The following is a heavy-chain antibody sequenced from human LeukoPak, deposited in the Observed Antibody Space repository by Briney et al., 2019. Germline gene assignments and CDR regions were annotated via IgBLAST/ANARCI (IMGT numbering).Heavy chain of an antibody. Sequence: PGGSLRLSCAASGFTFDDYAMHWVRQVPGKGLEWVSSISWNSDSKDYGDSVKGRFTISRDNAKNSLYLQMNSLRAEDTALYYCAKDQGLIVGATPFDYWGQGTLVTVSS. CDR3: AKDQGLIVGATPFDY. V-gene: IGHV3-9*01. CDR2: ISWNSDSK. J-gene: IGHJ4*02. D-gene: IGHD1-26*01. CDR1: GFTFDDYA.